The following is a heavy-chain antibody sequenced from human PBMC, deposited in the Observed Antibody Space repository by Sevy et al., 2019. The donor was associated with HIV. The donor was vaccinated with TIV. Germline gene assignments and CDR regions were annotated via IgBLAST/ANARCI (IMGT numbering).Heavy chain of an antibody. V-gene: IGHV3-23*01. J-gene: IGHJ4*02. Sequence: GGSLRLSCAASGFIFNSYAVSWVRQGPGKGLEWVSSISASGGSTYYPDAMKGRLTVSRDNFKNTVYLEINSLTVEDTALYYCAKGYGSGSPPDFWGQGTLVTVSS. CDR2: ISASGGST. D-gene: IGHD3-10*01. CDR3: AKGYGSGSPPDF. CDR1: GFIFNSYA.